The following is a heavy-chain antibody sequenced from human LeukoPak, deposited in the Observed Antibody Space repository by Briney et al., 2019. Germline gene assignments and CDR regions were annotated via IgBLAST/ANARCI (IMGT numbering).Heavy chain of an antibody. CDR2: ISGDGDTT. CDR3: VKGVGATDYTMDV. J-gene: IGHJ6*02. D-gene: IGHD4-11*01. V-gene: IGHV3-43*02. Sequence: GGSLRLSCAASGFTFDEYAMHWVRQAPGKGLEWVSLISGDGDTTYYADSVRGRFTISRDNSKKLLYLQMNSLTGDDTAVYYCVKGVGATDYTMDVWAKGPRSPSP. CDR1: GFTFDEYA.